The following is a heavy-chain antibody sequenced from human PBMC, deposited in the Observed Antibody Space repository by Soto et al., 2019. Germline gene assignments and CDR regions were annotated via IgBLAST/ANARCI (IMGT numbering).Heavy chain of an antibody. J-gene: IGHJ6*02. CDR2: IYYSGST. V-gene: IGHV4-30-4*01. CDR3: AGRRESGLYYHYGMDV. Sequence: SSETLSLTCTVSGGSISSGDYYWSWIRQPPGKGLEWIGYIYYSGSTYYNPSLKSRVTISVDTSKNQFSLKLSSVTAADTAVYYCAGRRESGLYYHYGMDVWGQGTTVTVSS. CDR1: GGSISSGDYY.